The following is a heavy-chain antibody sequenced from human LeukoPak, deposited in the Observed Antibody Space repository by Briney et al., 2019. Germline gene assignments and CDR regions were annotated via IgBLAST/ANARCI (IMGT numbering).Heavy chain of an antibody. CDR3: AREGYSYGNYYYYYYMDV. D-gene: IGHD5-18*01. Sequence: GGSLRLSCAASGFTVSSNYMSWVRQAPGKGLEWVSVIYSGGSTYYADSVKGRFTISRDNSKSTLYLQMNSLRAEDTAVYYCAREGYSYGNYYYYYYMDVWGKGTTVTVSS. J-gene: IGHJ6*03. CDR1: GFTVSSNY. V-gene: IGHV3-53*01. CDR2: IYSGGST.